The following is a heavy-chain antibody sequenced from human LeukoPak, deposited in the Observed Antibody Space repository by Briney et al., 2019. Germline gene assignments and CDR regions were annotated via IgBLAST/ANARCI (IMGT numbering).Heavy chain of an antibody. D-gene: IGHD2-2*01. CDR3: AKVRYQLLIDY. CDR2: ISYDGSNK. Sequence: PGRSLRLSCAASGFTFSSYAMHWVRQAPGKGLEWVAVISYDGSNKYYADSVKGRFTISRDNSKNTLYLQMNSLRADDTAVYYCAKVRYQLLIDYWGQGTLVTVSS. CDR1: GFTFSSYA. V-gene: IGHV3-30*04. J-gene: IGHJ4*02.